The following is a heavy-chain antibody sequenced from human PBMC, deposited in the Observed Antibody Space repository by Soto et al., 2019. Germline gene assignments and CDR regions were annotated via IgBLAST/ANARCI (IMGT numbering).Heavy chain of an antibody. CDR2: TSGSGGST. Sequence: LSGEGSGVSLSSYAMRWGRQTPGKGLEWVSVTSGSGGSTYYADSVKGRFTISRDNSKNTLYLEMNSLRAEDTAVYYCAKNLGIGYHYGMDVWGQGTTVTVSS. CDR1: GVSLSSYA. CDR3: AKNLGIGYHYGMDV. J-gene: IGHJ6*02. D-gene: IGHD1-20*01. V-gene: IGHV3-23*01.